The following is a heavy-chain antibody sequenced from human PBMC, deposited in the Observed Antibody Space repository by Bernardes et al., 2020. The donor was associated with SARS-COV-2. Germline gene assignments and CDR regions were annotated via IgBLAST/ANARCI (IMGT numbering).Heavy chain of an antibody. CDR1: GISFSNYA. J-gene: IGHJ4*02. V-gene: IGHV3-23*01. CDR2: ITGNGDT. CDR3: ARDRRGDGSGWYYFDS. D-gene: IGHD6-19*01. Sequence: GGSLRLSCAASGISFSNYAMSWVRQAPGRGLEWVSVITGNGDTFYSDSVEGRFTVSRDSFQNTVYLQMNSLRVEDTAVYYCARDRRGDGSGWYYFDSWSQGSLVTVSS.